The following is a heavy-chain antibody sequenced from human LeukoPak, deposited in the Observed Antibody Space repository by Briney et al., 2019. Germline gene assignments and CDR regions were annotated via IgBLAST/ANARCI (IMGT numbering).Heavy chain of an antibody. CDR3: AREAAAGKGAFDY. Sequence: GGSLRLSCAASGFTFSSYWMSWVRQAPGKGLEWVANIKQDGSEKYYVDSVKGRFTISRDNAKNSLYLQLNSLRAEDTAVYYCAREAAAGKGAFDYWGQGSLVTVSS. J-gene: IGHJ4*02. D-gene: IGHD6-13*01. CDR1: GFTFSSYW. V-gene: IGHV3-7*01. CDR2: IKQDGSEK.